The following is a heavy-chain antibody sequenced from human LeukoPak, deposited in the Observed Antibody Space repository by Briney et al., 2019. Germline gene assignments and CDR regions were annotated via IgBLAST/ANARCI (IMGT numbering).Heavy chain of an antibody. V-gene: IGHV3-11*04. Sequence: GGSLRLSCAASEFTLSDYYMSWIRQAPGKGLESVSYISSLGSTIYYADSVKGRFTISRDNSKNTLYLQMNSLRAEDTAVYYCAREQQLVHYFDSWGQGTLVTVSS. D-gene: IGHD6-13*01. J-gene: IGHJ4*02. CDR2: ISSLGSTI. CDR1: EFTLSDYY. CDR3: AREQQLVHYFDS.